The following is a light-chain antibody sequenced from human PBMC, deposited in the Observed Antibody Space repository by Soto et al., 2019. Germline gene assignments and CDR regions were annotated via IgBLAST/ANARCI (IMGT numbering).Light chain of an antibody. J-gene: IGLJ2*01. CDR2: EVS. V-gene: IGLV2-8*01. CDR1: SSDIGAYNS. CDR3: SSYAGSNVV. Sequence: QSALTQPPSASGSPGQSVTISCTGTSSDIGAYNSVSWYQQNPGRAPKLLISEVSKRPSGVSDRFSGSKSGNTASLTVSGLQADDEADYYCSSYAGSNVVFGGGTKLTVL.